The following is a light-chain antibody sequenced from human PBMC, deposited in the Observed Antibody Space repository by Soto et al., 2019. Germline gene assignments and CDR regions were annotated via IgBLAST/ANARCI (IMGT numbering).Light chain of an antibody. J-gene: IGLJ3*02. CDR1: SSVVGGYKY. CDR2: DVS. Sequence: QSVLTQPRSVSGSPGQSVTISCTGTSSVVGGYKYVSWYQQHPGKAPKLMIYDVSRRPSGVPDRFSGSKSGNTASLTISGLQAEDEADYYCCSYAGSYIWVFGGGAKLTVL. CDR3: CSYAGSYIWV. V-gene: IGLV2-11*01.